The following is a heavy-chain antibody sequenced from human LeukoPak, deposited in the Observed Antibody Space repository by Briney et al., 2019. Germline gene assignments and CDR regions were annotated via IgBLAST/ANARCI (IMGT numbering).Heavy chain of an antibody. CDR1: GYTFTSYY. CDR2: INPNSGGT. D-gene: IGHD6-19*01. V-gene: IGHV1-2*02. CDR3: ARDLDSSGWYGGAFDI. J-gene: IGHJ3*02. Sequence: ASVKVSCKASGYTFTSYYMHWVRQPPGQGLEWMGWINPNSGGTNYAQKFQGRVTMTRDTSISTAYMELSRLRSDDTAVYYCARDLDSSGWYGGAFDIWGQGTMVTVSS.